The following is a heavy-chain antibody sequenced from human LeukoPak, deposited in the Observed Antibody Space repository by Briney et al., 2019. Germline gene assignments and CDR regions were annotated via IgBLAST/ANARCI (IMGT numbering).Heavy chain of an antibody. CDR2: IYYSGST. Sequence: PSETLSLTCTVSGGSISSYYWSWIRQPPGKGLEWIGYIYYSGSTNYNPSLKSRVTISVDTSKNQFSLKLSSVTAADTAVYCCARDPGYSSSWYPYYYYGMDVWGQGTTATVSS. CDR3: ARDPGYSSSWYPYYYYGMDV. J-gene: IGHJ6*02. V-gene: IGHV4-59*01. CDR1: GGSISSYY. D-gene: IGHD6-13*01.